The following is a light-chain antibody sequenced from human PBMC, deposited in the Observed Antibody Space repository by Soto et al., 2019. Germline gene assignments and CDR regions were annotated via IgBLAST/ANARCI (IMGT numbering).Light chain of an antibody. V-gene: IGKV3-11*01. CDR2: EAS. CDR3: QQHINWPPT. Sequence: IVLTQSPATLSLSPGERATLSCRASQTVSSSLAWYQQKPGQAPRLLIYEASNRATGIPARFSGSGSGADFTLTISSLEPEDFALYYCQQHINWPPTFGGGTKVDIK. J-gene: IGKJ4*01. CDR1: QTVSSS.